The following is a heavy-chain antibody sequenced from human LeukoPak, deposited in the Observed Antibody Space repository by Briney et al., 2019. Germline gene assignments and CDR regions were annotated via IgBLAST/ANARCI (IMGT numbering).Heavy chain of an antibody. Sequence: PSETLSLTCTVSGGSINRYYWSWIRQPPGKGLEWIGYVSYTGSTNYNPSLRSRVTISLDTSKNHLSLNLRSVSAADTAVYYCARDGAPGGAAYFDYWGQGILVTVSS. D-gene: IGHD3-16*01. CDR3: ARDGAPGGAAYFDY. V-gene: IGHV4-59*01. CDR2: VSYTGST. J-gene: IGHJ4*02. CDR1: GGSINRYY.